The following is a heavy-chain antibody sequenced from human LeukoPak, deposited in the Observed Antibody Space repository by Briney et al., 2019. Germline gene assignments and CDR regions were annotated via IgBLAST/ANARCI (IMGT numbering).Heavy chain of an antibody. CDR3: AKRGVVIRVILVGFHKAAYYFDS. J-gene: IGHJ4*02. Sequence: GGSLRLSCAVSGITLSNYGMSWVLQAPGKGLEWVAGISDSGGRTNYADSVKGRFIISRDNPKNTLYLQMNSLRAEDTAVYFCAKRGVVIRVILVGFHKAAYYFDSWGQGALVTVSS. CDR1: GITLSNYG. V-gene: IGHV3-23*01. D-gene: IGHD3-22*01. CDR2: ISDSGGRT.